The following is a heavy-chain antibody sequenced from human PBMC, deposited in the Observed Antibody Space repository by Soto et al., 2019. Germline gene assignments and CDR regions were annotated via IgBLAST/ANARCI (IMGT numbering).Heavy chain of an antibody. J-gene: IGHJ6*02. CDR1: GFTFSSYW. V-gene: IGHV3-7*01. CDR3: ARDCGRPDLRDTHYYDSSDLDYGMDV. Sequence: EVRLVESGGGLVQPGGSLTLSCAASGFTFSSYWMTWVRQAPGKGLEWVANINQDGSEKYYMDSMKGRFTISRDNAKNSLLLQLNSLRAEDTAVYYCARDCGRPDLRDTHYYDSSDLDYGMDVWGQGTTVTVSS. CDR2: INQDGSEK. D-gene: IGHD3-22*01.